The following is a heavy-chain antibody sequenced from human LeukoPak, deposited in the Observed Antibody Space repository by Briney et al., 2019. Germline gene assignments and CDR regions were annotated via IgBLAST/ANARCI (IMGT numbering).Heavy chain of an antibody. D-gene: IGHD1-14*01. CDR3: ASLTVTGGGLSDY. J-gene: IGHJ4*02. CDR2: ISSSGSSK. V-gene: IGHV3-48*03. Sequence: GGSLRLSCVASGFTFSNYDMNWVRQVPGKGLEWFSYISSSGSSKYYVDSVKGLFTISRANAKNSLYLLMNSLRAEDTAVYYCASLTVTGGGLSDYWGQGTLVTVSS. CDR1: GFTFSNYD.